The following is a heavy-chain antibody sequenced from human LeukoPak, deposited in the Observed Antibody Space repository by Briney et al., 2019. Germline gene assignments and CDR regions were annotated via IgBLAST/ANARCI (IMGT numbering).Heavy chain of an antibody. CDR3: ARRVRQWLVFGSLAQPGGGYFDY. CDR2: IYYSGST. J-gene: IGHJ4*02. D-gene: IGHD6-19*01. V-gene: IGHV4-39*01. Sequence: KPSETLSLTCTVSGGSISSSSYYWGWIRQPPGKGLEWIGSIYYSGSTYYNPSLKSRVTISVDTSKNQFSLKLSSVTAADTAVYYCARRVRQWLVFGSLAQPGGGYFDYWGQGTLVTVSS. CDR1: GGSISSSSYY.